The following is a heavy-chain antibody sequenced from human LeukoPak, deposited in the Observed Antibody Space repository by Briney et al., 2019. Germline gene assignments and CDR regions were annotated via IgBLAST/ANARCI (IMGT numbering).Heavy chain of an antibody. J-gene: IGHJ4*02. Sequence: QPGGSLRLSCAASGFTFSSYAMSWVRQAPGKGLEWVSAISGSGGSTYYADSVKGRFTISRDNSKNTLYLQMNSLRAEDTAVYYCAKDMGAAGITKYIYFDYWGQGTLVAVSS. V-gene: IGHV3-23*01. D-gene: IGHD6-13*01. CDR1: GFTFSSYA. CDR2: ISGSGGST. CDR3: AKDMGAAGITKYIYFDY.